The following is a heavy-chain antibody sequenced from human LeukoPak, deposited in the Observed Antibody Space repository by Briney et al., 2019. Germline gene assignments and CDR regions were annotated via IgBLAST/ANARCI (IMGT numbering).Heavy chain of an antibody. Sequence: GSLRVSCVGSGFIFSNFNMNWVRQASGKGLEWVSSISSTGNYIHYADSVKGRFTISRDNAQKSLYLQMNSLRVEDSAVYYCARVSTGPVWGQGTLVTVSS. J-gene: IGHJ4*02. V-gene: IGHV3-21*01. CDR1: GFIFSNFN. CDR2: ISSTGNYI. D-gene: IGHD1-1*01. CDR3: ARVSTGPV.